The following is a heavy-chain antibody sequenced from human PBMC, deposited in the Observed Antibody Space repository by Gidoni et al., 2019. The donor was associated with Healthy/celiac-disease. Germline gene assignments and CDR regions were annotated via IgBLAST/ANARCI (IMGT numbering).Heavy chain of an antibody. V-gene: IGHV3-21*01. CDR3: ARERPVTNYYYYYGMDV. CDR1: AITLSSYS. D-gene: IGHD4-4*01. CDR2: ISSSSSYI. J-gene: IGHJ6*02. Sequence: EVQLVESGRGLVKPGGSLILCGAASAITLSSYSMNWVRQATGKGLEWVSSISSSSSYIYYSDSVMGRFTISRDNAKNSLYLQMNSLRAEDTAVYYCARERPVTNYYYYYGMDVWGQGTTVTVSS.